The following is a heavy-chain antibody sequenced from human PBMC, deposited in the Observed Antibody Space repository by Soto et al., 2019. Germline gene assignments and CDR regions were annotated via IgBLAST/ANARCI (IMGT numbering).Heavy chain of an antibody. Sequence: QVQLVESGGGVVQPGRSLRLSCVGSGFPFWHYGMHWVRQAPGKGLEWVAVIWSDGKKESYADFVKGRFAISRDNFKDTLYLQMNSLRAEVTAVYYCARDRDGGWFHMDVWGQGTTVTVSS. V-gene: IGHV3-33*01. J-gene: IGHJ6*02. D-gene: IGHD6-19*01. CDR2: IWSDGKKE. CDR1: GFPFWHYG. CDR3: ARDRDGGWFHMDV.